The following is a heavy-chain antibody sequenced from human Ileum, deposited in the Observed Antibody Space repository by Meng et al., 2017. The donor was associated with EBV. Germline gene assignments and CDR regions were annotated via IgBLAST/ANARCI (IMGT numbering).Heavy chain of an antibody. CDR2: ISSSSSYI. J-gene: IGHJ4*02. Sequence: EVQLVESGGGLVKPGGSLRPSCAASGFTFSSYSMNWVRQAPGKGLEWVSSISSSSSYIYYADSVKGRFTISRDNAKNSLYLQMNSLRAEDTAVYYCARAPPYGPCFDYWGQGTLVNVSS. V-gene: IGHV3-21*01. CDR1: GFTFSSYS. D-gene: IGHD4-17*01. CDR3: ARAPPYGPCFDY.